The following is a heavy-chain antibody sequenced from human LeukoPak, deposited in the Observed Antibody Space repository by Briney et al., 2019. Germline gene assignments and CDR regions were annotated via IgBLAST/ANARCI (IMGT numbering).Heavy chain of an antibody. CDR1: GFTFSSYS. D-gene: IGHD2-15*01. Sequence: GGSLRLSCAASGFTFSSYSMNWVRQAPGKGLEWVSSISSSSSYIYYADSVKGRFTISRDNAKNSLYLQMNSLRAEDTAVYYCARVDIVVVVAAYSGAFDIWGQGTMATVSS. CDR3: ARVDIVVVVAAYSGAFDI. V-gene: IGHV3-21*01. CDR2: ISSSSSYI. J-gene: IGHJ3*02.